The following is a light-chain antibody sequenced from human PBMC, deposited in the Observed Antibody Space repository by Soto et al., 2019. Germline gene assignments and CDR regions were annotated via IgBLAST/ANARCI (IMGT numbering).Light chain of an antibody. J-gene: IGKJ1*01. CDR3: QQYGGSPRT. CDR1: QSVTKS. CDR2: GAS. V-gene: IGKV3-20*01. Sequence: EIVLTQSPGTLSLSPGERVTLSCRASQSVTKSLAWYQQKPGQAPRLLIYGASSRATGIPDRFSGSGSGTDFTLTISRLEHEDFVVYYCQQYGGSPRTFGQGTKVE.